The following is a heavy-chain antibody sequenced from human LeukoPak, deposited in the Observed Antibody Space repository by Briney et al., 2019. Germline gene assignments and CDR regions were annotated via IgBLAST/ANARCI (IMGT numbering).Heavy chain of an antibody. J-gene: IGHJ4*02. CDR1: GFTFSSYS. Sequence: PGGSLRLSCAASGFTFSSYSMNWVRQAPGKGLEWVSYISSSSSTIYYADSVKGRFTISRDNSKNTLYLQMNSLRAEDTAVYYCAKGLKYYYDSSPSPGMYWGQGTLVTVSS. V-gene: IGHV3-48*01. CDR3: AKGLKYYYDSSPSPGMY. D-gene: IGHD3-22*01. CDR2: ISSSSSTI.